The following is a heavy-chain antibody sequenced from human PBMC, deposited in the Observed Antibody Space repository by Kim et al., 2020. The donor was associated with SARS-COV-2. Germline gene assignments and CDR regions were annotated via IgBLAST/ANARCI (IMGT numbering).Heavy chain of an antibody. J-gene: IGHJ4*02. D-gene: IGHD3-16*01. V-gene: IGHV3-15*01. CDR3: TTDGGKY. Sequence: DGETTQYAAPVKGRFTISRDDSKNTLYVQMNSLKTEDTALYYCTTDGGKYWGQGTLVTVSS. CDR2: DGETT.